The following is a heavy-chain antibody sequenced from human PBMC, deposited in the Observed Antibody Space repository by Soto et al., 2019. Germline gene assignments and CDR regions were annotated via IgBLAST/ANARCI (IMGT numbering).Heavy chain of an antibody. CDR2: ISSSSSTI. V-gene: IGHV3-48*02. D-gene: IGHD6-6*01. CDR1: GFTFSSYS. Sequence: GGSLRLSCAASGFTFSSYSMNWVRQAPGKGLEWVSYISSSSSTIYYADSVKGRFTISRDNAKNSLYLQMNSLRDEDTAVYYCARRMGSSATYYYYGMDVWGQGTTVTVS. J-gene: IGHJ6*02. CDR3: ARRMGSSATYYYYGMDV.